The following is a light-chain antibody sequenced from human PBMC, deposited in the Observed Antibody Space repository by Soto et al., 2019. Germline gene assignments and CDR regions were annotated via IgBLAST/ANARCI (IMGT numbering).Light chain of an antibody. J-gene: IGKJ5*01. CDR1: QDVGRY. CDR2: ETY. CDR3: QQYGSSST. Sequence: EIVLTQSPATLSLSPGERASLSCRASQDVGRYLAWYQHNPGQAPRLLIYETYRRATGIPDRFSGSGSGTDFTLTISRLEPEDFAVYYRQQYGSSSTFGQGTRLEIK. V-gene: IGKV3-20*01.